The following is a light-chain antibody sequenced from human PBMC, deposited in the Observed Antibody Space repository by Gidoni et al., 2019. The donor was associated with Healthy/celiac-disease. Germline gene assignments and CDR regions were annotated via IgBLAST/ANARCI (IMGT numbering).Light chain of an antibody. CDR2: GKN. CDR3: NSRDSSGNLYV. CDR1: SLRSYY. Sequence: SSELTQDPAVSVALGQTVRITCQGDSLRSYYASWYQQKPGQAPVLVIYGKNNQPSGIPDRFSGSSSGNTASVTITGAQAEDEADYYCNSRDSSGNLYVFGTGTKVTVL. V-gene: IGLV3-19*01. J-gene: IGLJ1*01.